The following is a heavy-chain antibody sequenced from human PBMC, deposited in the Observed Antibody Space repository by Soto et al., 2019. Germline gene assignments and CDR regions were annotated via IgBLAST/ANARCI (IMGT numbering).Heavy chain of an antibody. CDR2: INPNGGVT. CDR3: ARESGGATATLDYYYFHMDV. Sequence: QVQLVQSGAEVRKPGASVTVSCRSSGDSFNDYYIHWVRQAPGQGFEWMGWINPNGGVTKYAQKFQGWVSMTRDTSIRTVYMQLSRLRSDDTAVYYCARESGGATATLDYYYFHMDVWGTGTTVTVSS. D-gene: IGHD5-12*01. V-gene: IGHV1-2*04. CDR1: GDSFNDYY. J-gene: IGHJ6*03.